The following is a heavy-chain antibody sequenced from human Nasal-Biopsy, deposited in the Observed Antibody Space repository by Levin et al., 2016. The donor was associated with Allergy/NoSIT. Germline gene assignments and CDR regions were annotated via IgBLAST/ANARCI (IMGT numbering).Heavy chain of an antibody. V-gene: IGHV3-30*03. D-gene: IGHD5-18*01. CDR3: ARGYLTMDA. CDR1: GFTYRTYG. CDR2: ISYDGSNT. J-gene: IGHJ6*02. Sequence: GGSLRLSCAASGFTYRTYGMHWVRQAPGRGLEWVAVISYDGSNTNYADFVEGRFTISRDNSKNTVSLQMNSLRGEDTAVYYCARGYLTMDAWGQGTTVTVS.